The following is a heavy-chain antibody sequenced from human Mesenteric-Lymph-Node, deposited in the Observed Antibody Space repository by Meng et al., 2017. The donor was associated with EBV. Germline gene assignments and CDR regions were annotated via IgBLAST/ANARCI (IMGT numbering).Heavy chain of an antibody. Sequence: GPGRVKPLESLSLPCTVSGGSIRDGFYYWGWIRQPPGKGLEWIGNVYYTGSSFYNPTLKSRVTISVDTSKNHFSLSLSSVTAADTAIYYCARDREDVTTVFDSWGQGTLVTVSS. CDR2: VYYTGSS. CDR3: ARDREDVTTVFDS. V-gene: IGHV4-39*07. D-gene: IGHD4-17*01. CDR1: GGSIRDGFYY. J-gene: IGHJ4*02.